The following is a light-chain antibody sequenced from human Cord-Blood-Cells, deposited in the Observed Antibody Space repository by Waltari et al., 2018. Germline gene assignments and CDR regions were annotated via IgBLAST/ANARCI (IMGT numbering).Light chain of an antibody. J-gene: IGLJ3*02. V-gene: IGLV2-14*01. Sequence: SALTQPASVSGSPGQSITISCTGTSSDVGGYNYFSWDQQHPGQAPKLMVYAVSKRRSEGSNRCSGSKSGNTASLTIYGLQAEDEADYYGSSYASSSTWVFGGGTKLAVL. CDR1: SSDVGGYNY. CDR3: SSYASSSTWV. CDR2: AVS.